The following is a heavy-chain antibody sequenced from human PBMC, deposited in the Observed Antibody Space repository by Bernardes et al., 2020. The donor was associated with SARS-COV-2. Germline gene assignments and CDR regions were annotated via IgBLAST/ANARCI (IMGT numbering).Heavy chain of an antibody. CDR2: ISYDGSNK. CDR1: GFTFSSYA. Sequence: GGSLRLSCAASGFTFSSYAMHWVRQAPGKGLEWVAVISYDGSNKYYADSVKGRFTISRDNSKNTLYLQMNSLRAEDTAVYYCARDGYDFWSGYSWLDYWGQGTLVTVSS. J-gene: IGHJ4*02. CDR3: ARDGYDFWSGYSWLDY. V-gene: IGHV3-30*04. D-gene: IGHD3-3*01.